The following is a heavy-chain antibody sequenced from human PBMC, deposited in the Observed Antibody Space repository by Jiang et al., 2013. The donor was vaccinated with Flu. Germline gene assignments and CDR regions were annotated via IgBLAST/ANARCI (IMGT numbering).Heavy chain of an antibody. J-gene: IGHJ4*02. D-gene: IGHD6-19*01. V-gene: IGHV1-46*01. Sequence: SGAEVKKPGASVKVSCKASGYTFINYYIEWVRQAPGQGFEWMGIISPSTGTTTYTQKFQGRVTMTRDTSTNTVYMELSSLRSDDTAVYFCARDLGTTAVTGLDYWGQGTLVTVSS. CDR1: GYTFINYY. CDR3: ARDLGTTAVTGLDY. CDR2: ISPSTGTT.